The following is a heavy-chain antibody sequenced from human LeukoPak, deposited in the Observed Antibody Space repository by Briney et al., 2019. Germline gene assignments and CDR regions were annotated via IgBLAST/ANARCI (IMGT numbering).Heavy chain of an antibody. CDR3: ARHLASVVIDAFDI. D-gene: IGHD2-21*01. CDR2: IYYSGST. CDR1: GGSISSYY. Sequence: SETLSLTCTVSGGSISSYYWSWIRQPPGKGLEWIGYIYYSGSTNYNPSLKSRVTISVDTSKNQFSLQLSSVTAADTAEYYCARHLASVVIDAFDIWGQGTMVTVSS. V-gene: IGHV4-59*08. J-gene: IGHJ3*02.